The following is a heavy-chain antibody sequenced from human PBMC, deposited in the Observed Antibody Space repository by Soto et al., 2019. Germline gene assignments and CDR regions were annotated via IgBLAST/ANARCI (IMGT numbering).Heavy chain of an antibody. J-gene: IGHJ4*02. CDR2: IYHSGST. Sequence: SETLSLTCAVSGGSISSSNWWSWVRQPPGKGLEWIGEIYHSGSTNYNPSLKGRATISVDKSKNQFSLKLSSVTAADTAVYYCARFHATWAGSNFDHWGQGTLVTVSS. CDR3: ARFHATWAGSNFDH. D-gene: IGHD3-16*01. CDR1: GGSISSSNW. V-gene: IGHV4-4*02.